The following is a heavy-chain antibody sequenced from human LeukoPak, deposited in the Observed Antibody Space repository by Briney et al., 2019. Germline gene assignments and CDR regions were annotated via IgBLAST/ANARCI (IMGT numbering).Heavy chain of an antibody. V-gene: IGHV4-39*07. CDR2: INHSGST. CDR3: ARGVNRYSYGFGGYYYYYMDV. Sequence: SETLSLTCTVSGGSISSSSYYWGWIRQPPGKGLEWIGEINHSGSTNHNPSLKSRVTISVDTSKNQFSLKLSSVTAADTAVYYCARGVNRYSYGFGGYYYYYMDVWGKGTTVTVSS. D-gene: IGHD5-18*01. J-gene: IGHJ6*03. CDR1: GGSISSSSYY.